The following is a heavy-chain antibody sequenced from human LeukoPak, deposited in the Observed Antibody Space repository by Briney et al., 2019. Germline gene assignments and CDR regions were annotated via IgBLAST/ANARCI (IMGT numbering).Heavy chain of an antibody. CDR1: GYTLTELS. CDR2: FDPEDGET. D-gene: IGHD3-10*01. J-gene: IGHJ6*03. Sequence: GASVKVSCKVSGYTLTELSMHWVRQAPGKGLEWMGGFDPEDGETIYAQKFQGRATMTEDTSTDTAYIELSSLRSEDTAVYYCATCGSGRDYYMDVWGKGTTVTVSS. CDR3: ATCGSGRDYYMDV. V-gene: IGHV1-24*01.